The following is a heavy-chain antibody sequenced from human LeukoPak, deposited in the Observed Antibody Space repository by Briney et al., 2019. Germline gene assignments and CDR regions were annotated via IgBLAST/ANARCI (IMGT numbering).Heavy chain of an antibody. D-gene: IGHD4-11*01. J-gene: IGHJ4*02. CDR3: AKTHSHFPPYFDY. CDR1: GGSFSGYY. CDR2: INRSGNT. Sequence: SETLSLTCAVYGGSFSGYYWSWIRQPPGKGLEWIGEINRSGNTNYNPSLKSRVTLSLDKSKNQFSLQLSSVTAADTAMYYCAKTHSHFPPYFDYWGQGTLVIVSS. V-gene: IGHV4-34*01.